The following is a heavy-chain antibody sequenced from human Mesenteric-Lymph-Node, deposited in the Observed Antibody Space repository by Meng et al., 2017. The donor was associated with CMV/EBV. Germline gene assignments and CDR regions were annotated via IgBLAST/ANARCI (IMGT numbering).Heavy chain of an antibody. CDR3: ARGGDAYTRYFYRGMDV. CDR2: INPISGGT. J-gene: IGHJ6*02. D-gene: IGHD5-24*01. Sequence: ASVKVSCKASGYTFADYYIHWVRQAPGQGLEWMGWINPISGGTNYAQRFQGGVAMTRDTSISSAYMELSSLTSNDTAVYYCARGGDAYTRYFYRGMDVWGQGTTVTVSS. V-gene: IGHV1-2*02. CDR1: GYTFADYY.